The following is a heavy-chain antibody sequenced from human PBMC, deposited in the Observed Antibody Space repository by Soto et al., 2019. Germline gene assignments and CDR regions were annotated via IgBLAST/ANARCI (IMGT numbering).Heavy chain of an antibody. CDR3: AKGFCSSANCYTYSYMDV. Sequence: EVQLVESGGTLVQPGRSLRLSCAAAGFSFDEYAMHWVRQVPGKGLEWVSGVSWNSGTVGYGDSVKGRFTISRDNDKTSLYLQMNSLRAEDTAMYYCAKGFCSSANCYTYSYMDVWGKGTAVTVSS. CDR1: GFSFDEYA. CDR2: VSWNSGTV. D-gene: IGHD2-2*01. J-gene: IGHJ6*03. V-gene: IGHV3-9*01.